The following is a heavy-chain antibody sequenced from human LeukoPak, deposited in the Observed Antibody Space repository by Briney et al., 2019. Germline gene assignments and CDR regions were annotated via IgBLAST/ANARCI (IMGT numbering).Heavy chain of an antibody. CDR3: AFSHYYDSSGYSYFDY. Sequence: GESLKISCKGSGYSFFTHWISWVRQMPGKGLEWMGIIYPGDSDTKYSPSFQGQVTISADRSLSTAYLQWSSLKASDTAMHYCAFSHYYDSSGYSYFDYWGQGTLVTVSS. CDR1: GYSFFTHW. D-gene: IGHD3-22*01. V-gene: IGHV5-51*01. CDR2: IYPGDSDT. J-gene: IGHJ4*02.